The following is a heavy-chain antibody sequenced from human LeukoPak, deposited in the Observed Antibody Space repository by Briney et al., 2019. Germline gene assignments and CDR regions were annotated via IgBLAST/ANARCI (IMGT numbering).Heavy chain of an antibody. CDR1: GFTFSSYE. CDR3: AELGITMIGGV. CDR2: ITSSDSTT. D-gene: IGHD3-10*02. V-gene: IGHV3-48*03. J-gene: IGHJ6*04. Sequence: GGSLRLSCAASGFTFSSYEMNWVRQAPGKGLEWLSYITSSDSTTHYADSVKGRFTISRDDAQNSLYLQMNSLRAEDTAVYYCAELGITMIGGVWGKGTTVTISS.